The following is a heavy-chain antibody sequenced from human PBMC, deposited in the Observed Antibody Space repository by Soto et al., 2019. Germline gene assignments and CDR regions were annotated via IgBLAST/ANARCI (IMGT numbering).Heavy chain of an antibody. D-gene: IGHD3-16*01. Sequence: QVQLQESGPGLVKPSETLSLTCTVSGGSISSYYWSWIRQPPGKGLEWIGYIYYSGSTNYNPSLKTRVTISVYTSRDPLPLKLISVTAADTDVSYCACSLGGDVAFEIWGQGTMVTVSS. CDR2: IYYSGST. CDR3: ACSLGGDVAFEI. CDR1: GGSISSYY. J-gene: IGHJ3*02. V-gene: IGHV4-59*01.